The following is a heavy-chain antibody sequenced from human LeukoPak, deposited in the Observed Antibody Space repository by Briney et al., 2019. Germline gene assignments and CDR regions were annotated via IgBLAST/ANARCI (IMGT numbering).Heavy chain of an antibody. Sequence: PGGSLRLSCSASGCTFSNYAINWVRQPPGKGLEYVSAISTNGGITYYADSVKGRFTISRDNSKDTLYLQMSSLRAEDTAVYYCVRSDFWGQGTLVTVSS. CDR2: ISTNGGIT. CDR1: GCTFSNYA. CDR3: VRSDF. V-gene: IGHV3-64D*09. D-gene: IGHD4-17*01. J-gene: IGHJ4*02.